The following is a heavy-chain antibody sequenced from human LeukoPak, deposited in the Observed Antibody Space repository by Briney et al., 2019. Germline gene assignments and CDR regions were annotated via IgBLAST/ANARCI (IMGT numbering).Heavy chain of an antibody. D-gene: IGHD3-22*01. Sequence: PGRSLRLSCAASGFTFSSYGMHWVRQAPGKGLEWVAVIWYDGSNKYYADSVKGRFTISRDNSKNTLYLQMNSLRAEDTAVYYCARDLRYYYDSSVQYYFDYWGQGTLVTVSS. CDR3: ARDLRYYYDSSVQYYFDY. CDR1: GFTFSSYG. J-gene: IGHJ4*02. CDR2: IWYDGSNK. V-gene: IGHV3-33*01.